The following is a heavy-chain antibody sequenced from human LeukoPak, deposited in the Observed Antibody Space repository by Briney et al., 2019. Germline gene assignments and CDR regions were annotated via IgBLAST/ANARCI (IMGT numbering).Heavy chain of an antibody. CDR1: GFTFSSYA. D-gene: IGHD6-13*01. V-gene: IGHV3-64*04. CDR3: AKDAPTVRHIAAAGTGYFDY. CDR2: ISSNGGST. J-gene: IGHJ4*02. Sequence: GGSLRLSCAASGFTFSSYAMHWVRQAPGKGLEYVSAISSNGGSTYYADSVKGRFTISRDNSKNTLYLQMNSLRAEDTAVYCCAKDAPTVRHIAAAGTGYFDYWGQGTLVTVSS.